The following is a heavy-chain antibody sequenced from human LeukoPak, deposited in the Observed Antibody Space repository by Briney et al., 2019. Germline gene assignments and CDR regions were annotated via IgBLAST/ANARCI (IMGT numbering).Heavy chain of an antibody. J-gene: IGHJ6*02. CDR1: GYTFTSYG. Sequence: ASVKVSCKASGYTFTSYGISWVRQAPGQGLEWMGWISAYNGNTNYAQKLQGRVTMTTDTSTSTAYMELRSLRSDDTAVYYCARETYYDILTGYVDYYGMDVWGQGTTVTVSS. V-gene: IGHV1-18*01. CDR2: ISAYNGNT. D-gene: IGHD3-9*01. CDR3: ARETYYDILTGYVDYYGMDV.